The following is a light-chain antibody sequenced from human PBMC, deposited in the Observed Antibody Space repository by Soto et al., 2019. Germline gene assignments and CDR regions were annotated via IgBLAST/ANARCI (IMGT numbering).Light chain of an antibody. CDR2: DAS. CDR3: QRYNNWPLT. CDR1: QSVGYW. J-gene: IGKJ4*01. V-gene: IGKV1-5*01. Sequence: IQMTQSPSTLSASVGDRVTITCRASQSVGYWLAWYQQKPGKAPQFLIYDASNLHDGVPSRFSGSGSGPEFTLTINSLQSEDFAIYYCQRYNNWPLTFGGGTKVDIK.